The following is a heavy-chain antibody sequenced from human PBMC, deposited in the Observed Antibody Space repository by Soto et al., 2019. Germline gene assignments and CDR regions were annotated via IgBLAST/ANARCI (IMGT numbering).Heavy chain of an antibody. CDR3: ARDGGASTFDFDS. V-gene: IGHV3-48*04. J-gene: IGHJ4*02. Sequence: SLRLSCAASGFTFSDHSLNWIRQAPGKGLEWISYITGSGVAMYADSVKGRFTISRDNAKNSLYLQMDSLRAEDTAVYYCARDGGASTFDFDSWGQGTLVTVSS. CDR1: GFTFSDHS. D-gene: IGHD3-16*01. CDR2: ITGSGVAM.